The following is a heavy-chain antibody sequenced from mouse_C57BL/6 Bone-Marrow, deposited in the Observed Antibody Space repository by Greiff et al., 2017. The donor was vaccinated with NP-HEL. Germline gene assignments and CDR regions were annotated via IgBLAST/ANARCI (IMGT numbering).Heavy chain of an antibody. Sequence: EVQLQESGPGLVKPSQSLSLTCSVTGYSITSGYYWNWIRQFPGNKLEWMGYISYDGSNNYKPSLKNRISITRDTSKNQFFLKLNSVTTEDTATYYCARRDGSSGYWYFDVWGTETTVTVSS. CDR2: ISYDGSN. CDR3: ARRDGSSGYWYFDV. CDR1: GYSITSGYY. J-gene: IGHJ1*03. D-gene: IGHD1-1*01. V-gene: IGHV3-6*01.